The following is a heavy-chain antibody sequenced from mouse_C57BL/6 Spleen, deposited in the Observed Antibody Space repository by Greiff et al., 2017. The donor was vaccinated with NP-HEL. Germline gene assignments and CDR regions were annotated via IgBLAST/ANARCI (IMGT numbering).Heavy chain of an antibody. CDR2: IWSGGST. J-gene: IGHJ2*01. CDR3: ARSTMITTGYYFDY. D-gene: IGHD2-4*01. V-gene: IGHV2-2*01. CDR1: GFSLTSYG. Sequence: VQLQQSGPGLVQPSQSLSITCTVSGFSLTSYGVHWVRQSPGKGLAWLGVIWSGGSTDYNAAFISRLSISKDNSKSQVFFKMNSLQADDTAIYYCARSTMITTGYYFDYWGQGTTLTVSS.